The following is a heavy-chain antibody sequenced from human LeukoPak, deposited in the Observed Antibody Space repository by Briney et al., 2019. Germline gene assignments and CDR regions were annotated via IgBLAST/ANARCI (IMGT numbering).Heavy chain of an antibody. J-gene: IGHJ3*02. CDR2: ISSSGSTI. D-gene: IGHD6-13*01. Sequence: GGSLRLSCAASGFTFSDYYMSWIRQAPGKGLEWVSYISSSGSTIYYADSVKGRFTISRDNAKNSLYLQMNSLRAEDTAVYYCTRHCGYSSSCLDAFDIWGQGTMVTVSS. CDR1: GFTFSDYY. CDR3: TRHCGYSSSCLDAFDI. V-gene: IGHV3-11*01.